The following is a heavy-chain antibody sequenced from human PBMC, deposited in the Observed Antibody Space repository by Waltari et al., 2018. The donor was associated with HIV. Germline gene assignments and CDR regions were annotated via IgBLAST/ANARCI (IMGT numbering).Heavy chain of an antibody. CDR2: IYYSGST. D-gene: IGHD1-26*01. V-gene: IGHV4-39*01. CDR3: ARQRVMGATRYLEN. Sequence: QLPLQESGPGLVKPSATLSLPCGVSVGSISRSNYYWGWIRQPPGKGLEWSGGIYYSGSTYYNPSLKSRVTMSVDTSKNQFSLKMRSVTAADTAVYYCARQRVMGATRYLENWGRGTLLTVSA. J-gene: IGHJ4*02. CDR1: VGSISRSNYY.